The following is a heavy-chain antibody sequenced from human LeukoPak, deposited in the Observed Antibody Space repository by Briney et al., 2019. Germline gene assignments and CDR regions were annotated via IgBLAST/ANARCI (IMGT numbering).Heavy chain of an antibody. Sequence: PSETLSLTCSVSGDSIRSSSYYWGWIRQPPGKGLEWIGSIYYSGSTYYNPSLKSRVTISVDTSKNQFSLKLSSVTAADTAVYYCARDLSGYYDYWGQGTLVTVSS. J-gene: IGHJ4*02. CDR2: IYYSGST. D-gene: IGHD3-22*01. V-gene: IGHV4-39*07. CDR3: ARDLSGYYDY. CDR1: GDSIRSSSYY.